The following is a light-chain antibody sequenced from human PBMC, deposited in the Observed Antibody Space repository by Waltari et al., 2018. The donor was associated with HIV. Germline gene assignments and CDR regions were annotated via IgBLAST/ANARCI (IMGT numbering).Light chain of an antibody. V-gene: IGLV2-14*01. CDR1: NGDVGGYNY. CDR2: EVT. J-gene: IGLJ2*01. CDR3: GSYAGSNTLE. Sequence: QSALTQPASVSGSPGQSITISCTGSNGDVGGYNYVSWYQRHPGKAPKLLIYEVTKRPSGVSNRFSGSKSGNTSSLTISGLQAEDEADYFCGSYAGSNTLEFGGGTKLTVL.